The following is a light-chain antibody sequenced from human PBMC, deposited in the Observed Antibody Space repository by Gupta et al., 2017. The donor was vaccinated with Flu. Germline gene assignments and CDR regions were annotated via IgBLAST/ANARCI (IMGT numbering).Light chain of an antibody. CDR2: LGS. CDR3: MQALETPWL. J-gene: IGKJ1*01. Sequence: VTPGQPASISCRSSQSLLHSNGYNYLHWYLQKPGQSPQLLIYLGSSRASGVPDRFSGSGSGTDFTLKISRVEAEDVEVYYCMQALETPWLFGQGTKVEIK. CDR1: QSLLHSNGYNY. V-gene: IGKV2-28*01.